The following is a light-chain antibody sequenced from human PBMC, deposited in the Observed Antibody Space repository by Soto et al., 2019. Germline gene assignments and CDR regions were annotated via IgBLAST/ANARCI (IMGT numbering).Light chain of an antibody. J-gene: IGLJ3*02. CDR1: SGHSSYA. V-gene: IGLV4-69*01. CDR3: QTWGTGIRV. CDR2: LNSDGSH. Sequence: QAVVTQSPSASASLGASVKLTCTLSSGHSSYAIAWHQQQPEKGPRFLMKLNSDGSHSKGDGIPDRFSGSSSGAERYLTISSLQSDDEADYYCQTWGTGIRVFGGGTKVTVL.